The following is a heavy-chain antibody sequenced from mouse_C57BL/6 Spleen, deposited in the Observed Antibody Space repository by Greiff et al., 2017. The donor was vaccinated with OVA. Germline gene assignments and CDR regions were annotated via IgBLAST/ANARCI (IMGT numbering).Heavy chain of an antibody. Sequence: EVQRVESGGGLVKPGGSLKLSCAASGFTFSDYGMHWVRQAPEKGLEWVAYISSGSSTIYYADTVKGRFTISRDNAKNTLFLQMTSLRSEDTAMYYCARGALITTVVATPFAYWGQGTLVTVSA. CDR3: ARGALITTVVATPFAY. CDR1: GFTFSDYG. D-gene: IGHD1-1*01. J-gene: IGHJ3*01. CDR2: ISSGSSTI. V-gene: IGHV5-17*01.